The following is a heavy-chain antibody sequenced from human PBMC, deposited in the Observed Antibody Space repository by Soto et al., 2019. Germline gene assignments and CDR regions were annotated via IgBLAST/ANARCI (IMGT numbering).Heavy chain of an antibody. Sequence: PSETLSLTCTVSGGSVSSGAYYWTWIRQRPGKGLEWIGYIYYSGSTYYSPSLKSRLSISLDTSKNQFSLRLSSVTAADTAMYYCARARLRAVYAFDIWGQETMVTVSS. CDR3: ARARLRAVYAFDI. CDR2: IYYSGST. J-gene: IGHJ3*02. CDR1: GGSVSSGAYY. D-gene: IGHD1-20*01. V-gene: IGHV4-31*03.